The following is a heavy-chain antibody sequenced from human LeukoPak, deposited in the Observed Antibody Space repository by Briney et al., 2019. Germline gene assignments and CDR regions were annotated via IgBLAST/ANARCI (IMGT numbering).Heavy chain of an antibody. CDR1: GYTFTSYD. J-gene: IGHJ4*02. CDR3: ARGPVGYYYGSGSYIDY. Sequence: ASVKISCKASGYTFTSYDINWVRQATGQGLEWMGWMNPNSGNTGYAQKFQGRVTMTRNTSISTAYMELSSLRSEDTAVYYCARGPVGYYYGSGSYIDYWGQGTPVTVSS. D-gene: IGHD3-10*01. CDR2: MNPNSGNT. V-gene: IGHV1-8*01.